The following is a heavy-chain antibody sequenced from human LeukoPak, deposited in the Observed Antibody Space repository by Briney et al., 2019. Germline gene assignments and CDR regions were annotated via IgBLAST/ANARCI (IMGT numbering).Heavy chain of an antibody. V-gene: IGHV4-59*08. J-gene: IGHJ4*02. D-gene: IGHD5-24*01. CDR2: VYYTGST. CDR3: ARHPFNYPFDY. Sequence: PSETLSLTCTVSGGSISPHFWSWIRQPPGKGPEWIGFVYYTGSTQYTPSLKTRATMSVDTSKNQLSLSLTSVTAVDTAVYYCARHPFNYPFDYWGQGILVTVSS. CDR1: GGSISPHF.